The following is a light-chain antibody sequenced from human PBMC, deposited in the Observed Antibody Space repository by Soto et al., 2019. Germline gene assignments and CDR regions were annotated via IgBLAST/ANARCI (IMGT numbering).Light chain of an antibody. CDR1: QSVSNKY. CDR3: QQYGSSPPFS. CDR2: GAS. J-gene: IGKJ2*01. Sequence: DIVLTQSPGTLSLSPGERATLSCRASQSVSNKYLAWYQQKPGQAPRLLIHGASSRATGIPDRFSGSGSGTDFTLTISRLEPEDFAVYYCQQYGSSPPFSFGQGTKLDIK. V-gene: IGKV3-20*01.